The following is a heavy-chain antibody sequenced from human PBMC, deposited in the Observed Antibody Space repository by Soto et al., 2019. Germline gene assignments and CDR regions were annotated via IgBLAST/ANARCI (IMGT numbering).Heavy chain of an antibody. CDR2: IYPGDSDT. J-gene: IGHJ6*02. Sequence: GESLKISCKGSGYSFTSYWIGWVRQMPGKGLEWMGIIYPGDSDTRYSPSFQGQVTISADKSISTAYLQWSSLKASDTAMYYCARLAVTDPYYYYGMDVWGQGTTVTVSS. V-gene: IGHV5-51*01. CDR1: GYSFTSYW. D-gene: IGHD4-17*01. CDR3: ARLAVTDPYYYYGMDV.